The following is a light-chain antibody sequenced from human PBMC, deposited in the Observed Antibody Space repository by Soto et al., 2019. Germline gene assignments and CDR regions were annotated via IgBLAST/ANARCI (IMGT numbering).Light chain of an antibody. Sequence: QSALTQPPSASGSPGQSVTISCTGTSSDVGGYNYVSWYQQHPGKAPKLMIYEVSKRPSGVPDRFSGSKSGNTASLTVSGLQAEDEADYYCSSYAGSNNPWAFGGGTKLTVL. CDR3: SSYAGSNNPWA. J-gene: IGLJ3*02. CDR2: EVS. CDR1: SSDVGGYNY. V-gene: IGLV2-8*01.